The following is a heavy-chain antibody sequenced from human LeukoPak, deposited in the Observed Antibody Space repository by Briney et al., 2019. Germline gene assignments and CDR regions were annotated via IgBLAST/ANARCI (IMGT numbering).Heavy chain of an antibody. J-gene: IGHJ4*02. CDR2: ISGSGGST. CDR1: GFTFSSYA. CDR3: AKDRATFMVRGVMDY. D-gene: IGHD3-10*01. Sequence: GGSLRLSCAASGFTFSSYAMSWVRQAPGRGLEWVSAISGSGGSTYYADSVEGRFTISRDNSKNTLYLQMNSLRAEDTAVYYCAKDRATFMVRGVMDYWGQGTLVTVSS. V-gene: IGHV3-23*01.